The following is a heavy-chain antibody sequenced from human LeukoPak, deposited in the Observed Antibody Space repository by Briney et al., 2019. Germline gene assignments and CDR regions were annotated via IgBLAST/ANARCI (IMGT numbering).Heavy chain of an antibody. CDR3: ARDYDFWSGYYKLLDY. D-gene: IGHD3-3*01. Sequence: ASVKVSCKASGYTFTGYYMHWVRQAPGQGLEWMGWINPNSGGTNYAQKFQGRATMTRDTSISTAYMELSRLRSDDTAVYYCARDYDFWSGYYKLLDYWGQGALVTVSS. CDR1: GYTFTGYY. CDR2: INPNSGGT. J-gene: IGHJ4*02. V-gene: IGHV1-2*02.